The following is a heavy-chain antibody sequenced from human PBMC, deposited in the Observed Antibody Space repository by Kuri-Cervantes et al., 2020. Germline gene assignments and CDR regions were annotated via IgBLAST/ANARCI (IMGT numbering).Heavy chain of an antibody. J-gene: IGHJ4*02. CDR3: ARGYYYDFGGDY. CDR2: INPSGGST. V-gene: IGHV1-46*01. Sequence: VNVDCTASGYTFTSYYMHWVRQAPGHGLEWMGIINPSGGSTSYAQKFQGRVTMTRDTSTRTVYMELSSLRSEATAVYYCARGYYYDFGGDYWGQGTLVTVSS. CDR1: GYTFTSYY. D-gene: IGHD3-22*01.